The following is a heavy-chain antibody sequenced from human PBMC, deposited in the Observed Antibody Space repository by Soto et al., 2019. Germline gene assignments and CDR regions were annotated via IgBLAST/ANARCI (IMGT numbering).Heavy chain of an antibody. V-gene: IGHV4-59*08. CDR2: IYYSGST. J-gene: IGHJ1*01. D-gene: IGHD3-10*01. Sequence: PSETLSLTCTVSGGSISSYYWSWIRQPPGKGLEWIGYIYYSGSTNYNPSLKSRVTISVDTSKNQFSLKLSSVTAADTAVYYCARVRSNFVSGSPRKLNLLAPWGQGTLVPGSS. CDR3: ARVRSNFVSGSPRKLNLLAP. CDR1: GGSISSYY.